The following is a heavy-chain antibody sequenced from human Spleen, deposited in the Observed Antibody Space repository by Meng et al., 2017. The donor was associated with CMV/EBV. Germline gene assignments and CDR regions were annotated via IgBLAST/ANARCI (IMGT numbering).Heavy chain of an antibody. V-gene: IGHV3-30*04. D-gene: IGHD5-12*01. J-gene: IGHJ4*02. CDR3: ARVDTAYDFPFDY. Sequence: AAGFPFTRYGHHWVRQAPGKALEWLAVVSFDGTNIFYADSVKGRFTISRDNSKNTLFLQMNNVRVEDTAVYYCARVDTAYDFPFDYWGQGTLVTVSS. CDR1: GFPFTRYG. CDR2: VSFDGTNI.